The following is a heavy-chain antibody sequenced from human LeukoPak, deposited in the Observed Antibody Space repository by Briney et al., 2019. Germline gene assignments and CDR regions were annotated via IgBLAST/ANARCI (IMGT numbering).Heavy chain of an antibody. CDR2: INPNSGGT. CDR1: GYTFTGYY. D-gene: IGHD3-10*01. CDR3: ARDGYYGSGSYSAPDY. J-gene: IGHJ4*02. Sequence: GASVKVSCKASGYTFTGYYMHWVRQAPGQGLEWMGWINPNSGGTNYAQKFQGRVTTTRDTSISTAYMELSRLRSDDTAVYYCARDGYYGSGSYSAPDYWGQGTLVTVSS. V-gene: IGHV1-2*02.